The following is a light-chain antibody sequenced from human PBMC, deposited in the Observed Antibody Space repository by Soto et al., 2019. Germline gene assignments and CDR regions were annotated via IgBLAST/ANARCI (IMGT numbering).Light chain of an antibody. CDR3: SSYTSSSTLLYV. CDR2: DVS. V-gene: IGLV2-14*01. J-gene: IGLJ1*01. CDR1: SSDVGGYNY. Sequence: QSVLTQPASVSGSPGQSITISCTGTSSDVGGYNYVAWYQQHPGKAPKLMIYDVSNRPSGVSNRFSGSKSGNTASLTISGLQAEYEAYYSCSSYTSSSTLLYVFGTGTKLTVL.